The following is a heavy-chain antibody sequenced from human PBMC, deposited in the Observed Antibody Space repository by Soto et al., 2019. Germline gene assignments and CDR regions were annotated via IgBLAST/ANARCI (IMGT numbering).Heavy chain of an antibody. D-gene: IGHD3-3*01. CDR2: IKSKTDGGTT. J-gene: IGHJ4*02. Sequence: PGGSLRLSCAASGFTFSNAWMNWVRQAPGKGLEWVGRIKSKTDGGTTDYAAPVKGRFTISRDDSKNTLYLQMNSLKTEDTAVYYCTTGIVLTIFGVVISPASPQPRDYWGQGTLVTVSS. CDR3: TTGIVLTIFGVVISPASPQPRDY. V-gene: IGHV3-15*07. CDR1: GFTFSNAW.